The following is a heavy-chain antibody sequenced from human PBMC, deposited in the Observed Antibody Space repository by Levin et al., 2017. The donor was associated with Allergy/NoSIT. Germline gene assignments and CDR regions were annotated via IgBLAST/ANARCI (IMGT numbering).Heavy chain of an antibody. Sequence: SETLSLTCTVSGGSISSSSNSWGWIRQPPGKGLEWIGTIYYSGSTYYNPSLKSRVTMSVDTPKNQFSLKLSSLTAADTAVYYCARHNLLRSETWFDPWGQGTLVTVSS. J-gene: IGHJ5*02. CDR2: IYYSGST. CDR3: ARHNLLRSETWFDP. V-gene: IGHV4-39*01. CDR1: GGSISSSSNS. D-gene: IGHD3-10*02.